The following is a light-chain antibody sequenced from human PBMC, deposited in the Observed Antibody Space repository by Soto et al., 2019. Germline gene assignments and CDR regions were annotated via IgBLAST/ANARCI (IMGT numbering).Light chain of an antibody. CDR1: EIINSGY. CDR3: QQTYSTPLT. J-gene: IGKJ4*01. Sequence: ENLLTQSPDTLSLSAGERATLFCRASEIINSGYLAWYQQKPGRAPRLLIYGASKRATGIPDRFSGSGSETEFTLTISSLQPEDFATYFCQQTYSTPLTFGGGTKVEIK. CDR2: GAS. V-gene: IGKV3-20*01.